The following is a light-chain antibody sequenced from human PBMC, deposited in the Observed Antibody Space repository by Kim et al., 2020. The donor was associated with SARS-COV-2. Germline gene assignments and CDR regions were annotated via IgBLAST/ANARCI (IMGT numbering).Light chain of an antibody. CDR2: GAS. Sequence: SPGERATRSCRASQSVSSNLAWYQQKPGQAPRLLIYGASTRATGIPARFSGSGSGTEFTLTISSLQSEDFAVYYCQQYNNWPQAYTFGQGTKLEI. CDR3: QQYNNWPQAYT. J-gene: IGKJ2*01. CDR1: QSVSSN. V-gene: IGKV3-15*01.